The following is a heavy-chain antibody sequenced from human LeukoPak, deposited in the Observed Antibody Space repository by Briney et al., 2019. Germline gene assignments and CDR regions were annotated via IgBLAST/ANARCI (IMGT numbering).Heavy chain of an antibody. Sequence: GGSLRLSCAASGFTFSSYAMSWVRQAPGKGLEWVTAISGSGGSTYYADSVKGRFTISRDNSKNTLYLQMNSLRAEDTAVYYCAKSPPSITMVRGPRPGYFDYWGQGTLVTVSS. V-gene: IGHV3-23*01. J-gene: IGHJ4*02. CDR1: GFTFSSYA. CDR3: AKSPPSITMVRGPRPGYFDY. CDR2: ISGSGGST. D-gene: IGHD3-10*01.